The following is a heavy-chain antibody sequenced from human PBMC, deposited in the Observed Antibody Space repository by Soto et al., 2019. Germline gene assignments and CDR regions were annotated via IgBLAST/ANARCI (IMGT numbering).Heavy chain of an antibody. J-gene: IGHJ3*02. CDR1: GRTFSSYT. Sequence: SVKVSCKASGRTFSSYTISWVRQAPGQGLEWMGRIIPILGIANYAQKFQGRVTITADKSTSTAYMELSSLRSEDTAVYYCARLYYYGSGTHHTSPRDNAFDIWGQGTMVTVSS. V-gene: IGHV1-69*02. D-gene: IGHD3-10*01. CDR2: IIPILGIA. CDR3: ARLYYYGSGTHHTSPRDNAFDI.